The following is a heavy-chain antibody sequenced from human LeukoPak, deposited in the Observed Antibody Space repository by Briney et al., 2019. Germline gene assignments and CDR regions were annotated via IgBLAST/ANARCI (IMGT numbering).Heavy chain of an antibody. Sequence: GGSLRLSCAASGFTFSDYYMSWIRQAPGKGLEWVSSISTSNTFIYYADSVKGRFTISRDNANNSLYLQMNDLRVEDTAVYYCARDSGPLFDPWGHGTLVTVSS. J-gene: IGHJ5*02. D-gene: IGHD7-27*01. CDR2: ISTSNTFI. CDR1: GFTFSDYY. CDR3: ARDSGPLFDP. V-gene: IGHV3-11*06.